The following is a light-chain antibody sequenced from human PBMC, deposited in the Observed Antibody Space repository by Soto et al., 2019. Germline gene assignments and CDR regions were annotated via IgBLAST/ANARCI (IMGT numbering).Light chain of an antibody. CDR2: GAS. CDR1: QSVSSSY. Sequence: EIVLTQSPGTLSLSPGERATLSCRASQSVSSSYLAWYQQKPGQAPRLLIYGASSRATGIPDRFSGSGSGTDFTLTISRLETEDVAVYYCQQYGSSPWTFGQGTNVEIK. CDR3: QQYGSSPWT. V-gene: IGKV3-20*01. J-gene: IGKJ1*01.